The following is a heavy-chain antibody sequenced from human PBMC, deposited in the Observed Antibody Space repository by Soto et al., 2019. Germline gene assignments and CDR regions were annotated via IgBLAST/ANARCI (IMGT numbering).Heavy chain of an antibody. CDR1: GFTFSSYG. CDR2: IWYDGSNK. V-gene: IGHV3-33*01. Sequence: GGSLRLSCAASGFTFSSYGMHWVRQAPGKGLEWVAVIWYDGSNKYYADSVKGRFTISRDNSKNTLYLQMNSLRAEDTAVYYCARDRIAAALMDYYYYGMDVWGQGTTVTVSS. J-gene: IGHJ6*02. CDR3: ARDRIAAALMDYYYYGMDV. D-gene: IGHD6-13*01.